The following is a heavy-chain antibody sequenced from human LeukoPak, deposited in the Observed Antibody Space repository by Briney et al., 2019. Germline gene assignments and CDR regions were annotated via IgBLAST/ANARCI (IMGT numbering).Heavy chain of an antibody. CDR3: AKRMGYDFGHFDY. J-gene: IGHJ4*02. CDR2: ISNSGGRT. D-gene: IGHD2/OR15-2a*01. CDR1: RLAISNYA. Sequence: PGGSLRLYCAASRLAISNYAVGWVRQAQGRGLEWVSAISNSGGRTYYADSVKGRFAISRDNSKNTLYLQMNSLRDDDAGVYYCAKRMGYDFGHFDYWGQGALVTVSS. V-gene: IGHV3-23*01.